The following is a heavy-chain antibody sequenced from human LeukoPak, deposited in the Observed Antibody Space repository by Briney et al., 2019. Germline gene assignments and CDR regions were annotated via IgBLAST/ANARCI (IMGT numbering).Heavy chain of an antibody. D-gene: IGHD6-19*01. CDR2: ISAYNGNT. CDR3: ARVPGEYLGQWLDIDY. V-gene: IGHV1-18*01. CDR1: RYTFTSYG. Sequence: GASVKVSCKASRYTFTSYGISWVRQAPGHGLEWMGWISAYNGNTNYAQKLHGRVTMTTDTSTSTAYMELRSLRSDDTAVYYCARVPGEYLGQWLDIDYWGQGTLVTVSS. J-gene: IGHJ4*02.